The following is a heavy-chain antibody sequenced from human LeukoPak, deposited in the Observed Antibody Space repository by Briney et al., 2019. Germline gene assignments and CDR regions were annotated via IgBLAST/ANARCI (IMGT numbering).Heavy chain of an antibody. V-gene: IGHV3-48*03. J-gene: IGHJ4*02. D-gene: IGHD1-26*01. CDR1: GFTFSSYE. CDR3: AGVRSGNYYVFDS. Sequence: GGSLRLSCAASGFTFSSYEMNWVRQAPGKGLEWVSYISSSGSTIYYADSVKGRFTFSRDNAKNSLSLQMNSLRAEDTAVYYCAGVRSGNYYVFDSWGQGTLVTVSS. CDR2: ISSSGSTI.